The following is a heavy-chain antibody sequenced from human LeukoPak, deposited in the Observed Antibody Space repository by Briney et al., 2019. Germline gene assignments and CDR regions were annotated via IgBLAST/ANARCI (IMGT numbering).Heavy chain of an antibody. CDR1: GFXVSSDF. J-gene: IGHJ4*02. D-gene: IGHD1-7*01. Sequence: GGSLRLSCAASGFXVSSDFVSWVRQAPGKGLEWISVIYSTGNTFCADSVKGRFTISRDNSKNTVSLQMNSLRAEDTAVYYCARDVNYDHHYWGQETLVTVSS. CDR3: ARDVNYDHHY. CDR2: IYSTGNT. V-gene: IGHV3-66*01.